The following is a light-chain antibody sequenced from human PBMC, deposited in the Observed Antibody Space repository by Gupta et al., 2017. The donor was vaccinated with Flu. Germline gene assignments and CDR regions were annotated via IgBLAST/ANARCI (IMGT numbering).Light chain of an antibody. V-gene: IGLV1-40*01. CDR2: GNS. J-gene: IGLJ2*01. CDR3: QSYDSSLSGSVV. Sequence: QSVLTQPPSVSGAPGQRLTISCPGSSSNIGAGYDVHWYQQLPGTAPKLLIYGNSNRPSGVPDRFSGSKSGTSASLAITGLQAEDEADYYCQSYDSSLSGSVVFGGGTKLTVL. CDR1: SSNIGAGYD.